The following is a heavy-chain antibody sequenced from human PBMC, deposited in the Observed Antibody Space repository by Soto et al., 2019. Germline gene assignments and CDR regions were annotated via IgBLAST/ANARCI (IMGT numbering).Heavy chain of an antibody. J-gene: IGHJ6*01. Sequence: PGGSLRLSCVVSGFPVSTYSMTLVRRSPGKGLDGGSYISRRSDMYYADSLKGHFTIPRDNATISGPLHRNSLTAGDIDVYYCARDYTALTLDYGLEVW. CDR3: ARDYTALTLDYGLEV. D-gene: IGHD2-2*02. CDR1: GFPVSTYS. CDR2: ISRRSDM. V-gene: IGHV3-21*06.